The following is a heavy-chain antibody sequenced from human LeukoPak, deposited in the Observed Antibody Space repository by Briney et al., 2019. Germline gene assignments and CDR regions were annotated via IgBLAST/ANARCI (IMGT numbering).Heavy chain of an antibody. D-gene: IGHD2/OR15-2a*01. V-gene: IGHV3-7*01. CDR1: GFTFSSYW. CDR2: IKQDGSVK. J-gene: IGHJ4*02. CDR3: ARDVLQRH. Sequence: GGSLRLSCAASGFTFSSYWMSWVRQAPGKGLEWVANIKQDGSVKWYVDSVKGRFTISRDNAKNSLFLQMDSLRAEDTAVYYCARDVLQRHWGQGTLVTVSS.